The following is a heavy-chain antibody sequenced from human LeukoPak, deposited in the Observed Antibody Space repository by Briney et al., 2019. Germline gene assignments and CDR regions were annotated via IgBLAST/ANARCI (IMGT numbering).Heavy chain of an antibody. D-gene: IGHD3-22*01. Sequence: SETLSLTCTVSGGSISSYYWSWIRQPAGKGLEWIGRIYTSGGTNYNPSLKSRVTMSVDTSKNQFSLKLSSVTAADTAVYYCARVPDYYDSSGYSIHDAFDIWGQGTMVTVSS. CDR3: ARVPDYYDSSGYSIHDAFDI. V-gene: IGHV4-4*07. CDR1: GGSISSYY. CDR2: IYTSGGT. J-gene: IGHJ3*02.